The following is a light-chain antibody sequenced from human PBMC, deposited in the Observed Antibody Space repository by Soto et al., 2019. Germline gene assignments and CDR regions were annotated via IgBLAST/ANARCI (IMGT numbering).Light chain of an antibody. V-gene: IGKV1-39*01. CDR3: QQTYSSFIT. Sequence: DIQMTQSPSSRSASVGDRVTITFRASQSISNSLNWYQQKSGKAPKLLISTTSTLESGVPSRFSGSGSGTDFTLTISPLQPEDFATYYCQQTYSSFITFGQGTRLEIK. J-gene: IGKJ5*01. CDR2: TTS. CDR1: QSISNS.